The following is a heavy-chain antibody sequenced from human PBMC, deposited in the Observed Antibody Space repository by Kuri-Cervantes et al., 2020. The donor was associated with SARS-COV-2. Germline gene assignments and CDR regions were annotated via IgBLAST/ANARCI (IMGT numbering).Heavy chain of an antibody. D-gene: IGHD6-13*01. J-gene: IGHJ6*04. CDR2: IKQDGSEK. CDR1: GFTFSSYW. V-gene: IGHV3-7*01. CDR3: AREGEQQLAEKVPRLDV. Sequence: GESLKISCAASGFTFSSYWMSWVRQAPGKGLEWVANIKQDGSEKYYVDSVKGRFTISRDNAKNSLYLQMNSLRAEDTAVYYCAREGEQQLAEKVPRLDVWGKGTTVTVSS.